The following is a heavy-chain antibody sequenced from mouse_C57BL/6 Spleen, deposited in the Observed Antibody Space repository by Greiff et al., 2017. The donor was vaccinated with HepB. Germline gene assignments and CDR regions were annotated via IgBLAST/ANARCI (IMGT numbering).Heavy chain of an antibody. Sequence: QVQLQQSGPELVKPGASVKISCKASGYAFSSSWMNWVKQRPGKGLEWIGRIYPGDGDTNYNGKFKGKATLTADKSSSTAYMQLSSLTSEDSAVYFCAITTVAYYAMDYWGQGTSVTVSS. V-gene: IGHV1-82*01. CDR1: GYAFSSSW. J-gene: IGHJ4*01. D-gene: IGHD1-1*01. CDR3: AITTVAYYAMDY. CDR2: IYPGDGDT.